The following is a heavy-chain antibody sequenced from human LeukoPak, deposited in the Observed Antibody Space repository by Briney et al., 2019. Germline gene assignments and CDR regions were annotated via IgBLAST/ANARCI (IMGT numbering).Heavy chain of an antibody. CDR2: ISAYNGNT. CDR3: VRDRGAARPDWFDP. CDR1: GYTFTSYG. D-gene: IGHD6-6*01. J-gene: IGHJ5*02. V-gene: IGHV1-18*01. Sequence: ASVKVSCKASGYTFTSYGISWVRQAPGQGLEWMGWISAYNGNTNYAQKLQGRVTMTTDTSTSTAYMELRSLRSDDTAVYYCVRDRGAARPDWFDPWGQGTLVTVSS.